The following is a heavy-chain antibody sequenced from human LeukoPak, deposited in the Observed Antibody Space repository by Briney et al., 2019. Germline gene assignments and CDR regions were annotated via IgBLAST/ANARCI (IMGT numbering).Heavy chain of an antibody. J-gene: IGHJ6*02. CDR3: AKRGMVRGVISGMDV. CDR2: ISGSGGST. D-gene: IGHD3-10*01. Sequence: GGSLRLSCAASGFTFSSYAMSWVRQAPGRGLEWVSAISGSGGSTYYADSVKGRFTISRDNSKNTLYLQMNSLRAEDTAVYYCAKRGMVRGVISGMDVWGQGTTVTVSS. CDR1: GFTFSSYA. V-gene: IGHV3-23*01.